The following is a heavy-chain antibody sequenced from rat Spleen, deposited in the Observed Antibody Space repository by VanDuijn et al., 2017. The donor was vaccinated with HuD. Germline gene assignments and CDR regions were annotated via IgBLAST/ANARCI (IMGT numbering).Heavy chain of an antibody. CDR3: ATRDKNWGY. CDR1: GFTFSNYH. Sequence: EVQLVESGGGLVQPGRSMKLSCAASGFTFSNYHMAWVRQAPTKGLEWVASISTGGGDTYYRDSVKGRFTISRDNAKRTLFLQMDSLRSDDTATYFCATRDKNWGYWGQGVMVTVSS. CDR2: ISTGGGDT. J-gene: IGHJ2*01. D-gene: IGHD5-1*01. V-gene: IGHV5-25*01.